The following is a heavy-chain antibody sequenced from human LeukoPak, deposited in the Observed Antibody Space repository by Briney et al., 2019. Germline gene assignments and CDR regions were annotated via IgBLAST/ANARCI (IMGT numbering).Heavy chain of an antibody. D-gene: IGHD2-2*01. CDR1: GGTFSSYA. Sequence: SVKVSYKASGGTFSSYAISWVRQAPGQGLEWMGGIIPIFGTANYAQKFQGRVTITADESTSTAYMELSSLRSEDTAVYYCARGGPLVVPAAMEGSYYYYYMDVWGKGTTVTVSS. V-gene: IGHV1-69*13. CDR2: IIPIFGTA. CDR3: ARGGPLVVPAAMEGSYYYYYMDV. J-gene: IGHJ6*03.